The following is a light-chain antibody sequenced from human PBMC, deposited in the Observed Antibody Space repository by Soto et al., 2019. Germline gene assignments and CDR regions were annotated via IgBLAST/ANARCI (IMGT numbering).Light chain of an antibody. J-gene: IGKJ2*01. Sequence: ENVLTQAPGTLSLSPGEGATLSCRASQSVTYNYLAWYRQKPAQPPTLLIYGSSSRAAGVPDRFIGSGSGTDLTLTISRLEPEDFAVYHCQQYGTSPYTFGQVTKLEI. V-gene: IGKV3-20*01. CDR1: QSVTYNY. CDR3: QQYGTSPYT. CDR2: GSS.